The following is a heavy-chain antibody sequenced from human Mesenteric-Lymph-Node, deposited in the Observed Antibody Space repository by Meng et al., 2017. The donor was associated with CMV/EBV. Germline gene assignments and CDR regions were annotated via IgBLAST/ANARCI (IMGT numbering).Heavy chain of an antibody. CDR1: GFTFSSYS. J-gene: IGHJ6*02. CDR2: ISSSSSYI. Sequence: GESLKISCAASGFTFSSYSMNWVRQAPGKGLEWVSSISSSSSYIYYADSVKGRFTISRDNAKNTLYLQMNNLRAEDTAVYYCARNFAGGLDVWGQGTTVTVSS. D-gene: IGHD2/OR15-2a*01. V-gene: IGHV3-21*04. CDR3: ARNFAGGLDV.